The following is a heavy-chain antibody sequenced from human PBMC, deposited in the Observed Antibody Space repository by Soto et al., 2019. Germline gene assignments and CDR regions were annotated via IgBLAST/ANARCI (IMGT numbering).Heavy chain of an antibody. CDR3: VREAEIASVPLPYF. V-gene: IGHV1-18*01. J-gene: IGHJ4*02. CDR2: ISAYNGNT. CDR1: GYTFTNYG. D-gene: IGHD2-21*01. Sequence: QVQLVQSGAEVKEPGASVKVSCKASGYTFTNYGLTWVRQAPGQGLEWMGWISAYNGNTNYAQKLQGRVTMTGDTSTSTVYMELRSLTSDDTSVYYCVREAEIASVPLPYFWGQGTLVTVSS.